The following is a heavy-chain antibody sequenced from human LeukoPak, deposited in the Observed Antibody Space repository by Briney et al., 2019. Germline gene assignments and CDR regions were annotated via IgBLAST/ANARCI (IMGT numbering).Heavy chain of an antibody. V-gene: IGHV4-34*01. Sequence: SETLSLTCAAYGGSFSGYYWSWIRQPQGKGLEWIGEINHSGSTNYNPSLKSRVTISVDTSKNQFSLKLSSVTAADTAVYYCARGRGSSRDPYDPWGQGTLVTVSS. CDR1: GGSFSGYY. CDR3: ARGRGSSRDPYDP. J-gene: IGHJ5*02. D-gene: IGHD6-13*01. CDR2: INHSGST.